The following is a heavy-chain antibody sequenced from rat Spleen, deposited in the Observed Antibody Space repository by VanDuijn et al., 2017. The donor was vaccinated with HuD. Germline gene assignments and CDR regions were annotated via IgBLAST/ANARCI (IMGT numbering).Heavy chain of an antibody. J-gene: IGHJ2*01. V-gene: IGHV5-27*01. D-gene: IGHD1-10*01. CDR1: GITFSNYG. CDR2: ISHDGDNT. Sequence: EVELVESGGGLVQPGRSLKLSCAASGITFSNYGMAWVRQAPKKGLEWVAYISHDGDNTYYRDPVKGRFTISRDNAKSTLYLQMDSLRSEDTATYYCTITTFYWGQGVMVTVSS. CDR3: TITTFY.